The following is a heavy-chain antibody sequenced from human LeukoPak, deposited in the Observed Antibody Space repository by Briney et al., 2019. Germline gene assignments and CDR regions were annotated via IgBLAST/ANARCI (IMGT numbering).Heavy chain of an antibody. V-gene: IGHV3-23*03. D-gene: IGHD2-21*02. CDR1: GFSFSTFA. CDR3: AKDLTFGDGRWEFDA. Sequence: GGSLRLSCTASGFSFSTFAMAWVRQAPGRGLDWVSGVYAGGSVANYADSVKGRFTIFRDNSKNTLYLQMNNLRVEDMAVYYCAKDLTFGDGRWEFDAWGQGSLVTVSS. J-gene: IGHJ5*02. CDR2: VYAGGSVA.